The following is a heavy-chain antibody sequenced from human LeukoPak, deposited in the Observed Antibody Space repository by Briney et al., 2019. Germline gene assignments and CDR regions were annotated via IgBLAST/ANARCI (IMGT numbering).Heavy chain of an antibody. J-gene: IGHJ3*02. V-gene: IGHV4-59*01. Sequence: SETLSLTCTVSSGSISGYYWSWIRQPPGKGLEWVGYISYSGSTNYNPSLKSRVTISVDTSKNQFSLKLSSVTAADTAVYYCARYSGAHDAFDIWGQGTMVTVSS. CDR1: SGSISGYY. CDR3: ARYSGAHDAFDI. D-gene: IGHD2-15*01. CDR2: ISYSGST.